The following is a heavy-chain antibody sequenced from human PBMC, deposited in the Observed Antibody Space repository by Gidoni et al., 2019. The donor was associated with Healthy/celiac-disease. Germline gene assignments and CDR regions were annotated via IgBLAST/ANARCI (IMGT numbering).Heavy chain of an antibody. J-gene: IGHJ3*02. CDR1: GYTFTSYD. D-gene: IGHD2-21*01. Sequence: QVQLVQSGAEVKKPGASVKVSCTASGYTFTSYDINWVRQATGQGLEWMGWMNPNSGNTGYAQTFQGRVTMTRNTSISTAYMELSSLRSEDTAVYYWAIVNPAIDAFDIWGQGTMVTVSS. CDR2: MNPNSGNT. V-gene: IGHV1-8*01. CDR3: AIVNPAIDAFDI.